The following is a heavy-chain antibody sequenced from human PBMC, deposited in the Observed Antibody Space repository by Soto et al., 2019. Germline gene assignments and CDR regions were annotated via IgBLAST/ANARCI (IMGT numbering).Heavy chain of an antibody. Sequence: PGESLKISCNGSGYSFAGYWITWVRQEPGKGLEWMGRIDPSDSQTYYSPSFRGHVTISATKSITTVFLQWSSLRASDTAMYYCARQIYDSDTGPNLQYHFDSWGQGTQVTVYS. CDR3: ARQIYDSDTGPNLQYHFDS. D-gene: IGHD3-22*01. J-gene: IGHJ4*02. V-gene: IGHV5-10-1*01. CDR2: IDPSDSQT. CDR1: GYSFAGYW.